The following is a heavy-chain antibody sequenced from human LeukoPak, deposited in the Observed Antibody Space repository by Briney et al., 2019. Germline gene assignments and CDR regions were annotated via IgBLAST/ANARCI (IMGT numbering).Heavy chain of an antibody. CDR3: ARDVNSGGVPAAMTDY. V-gene: IGHV4-38-2*02. CDR1: GYSISSGYY. Sequence: SETLSLTCTVSGYSISSGYYWGWIRQPPGKGLEWIGSIYHSGSTYYNPSLKSRVTISVDTSKNQFSLKLSSVTAADTAVYYCARDVNSGGVPAAMTDYWGQGTLVTVSS. J-gene: IGHJ4*02. D-gene: IGHD2-2*01. CDR2: IYHSGST.